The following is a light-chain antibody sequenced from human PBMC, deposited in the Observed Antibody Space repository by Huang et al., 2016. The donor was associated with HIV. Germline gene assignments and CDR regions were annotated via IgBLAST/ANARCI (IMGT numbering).Light chain of an antibody. CDR3: QQYDNLVRYT. J-gene: IGKJ2*01. CDR2: DAS. V-gene: IGKV1-33*01. Sequence: DIQMTQSPSSLSASVGDRVTITCQASHDINRYLNWYQQKPGKAPKILSYDASNLETGVPSRFSGSGSGTHFTFTISSLQPEDIATYYCQQYDNLVRYTFGQGTKLEIK. CDR1: HDINRY.